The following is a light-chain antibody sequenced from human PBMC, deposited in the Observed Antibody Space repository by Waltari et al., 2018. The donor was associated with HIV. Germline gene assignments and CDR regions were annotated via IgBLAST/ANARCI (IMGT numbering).Light chain of an antibody. J-gene: IGLJ1*01. CDR3: SSYTSSSTPYV. V-gene: IGLV2-14*01. CDR1: SSDVGGYNH. CDR2: EVS. Sequence: QSALTQPASVSGSPGQSITISCTGTSSDVGGYNHVSWYQQHPGKAPKPMIYEVSNRPSGVSNRFSGSKSGNTASLTISGLQAEDEADYYCSSYTSSSTPYVFGTGTKVTVL.